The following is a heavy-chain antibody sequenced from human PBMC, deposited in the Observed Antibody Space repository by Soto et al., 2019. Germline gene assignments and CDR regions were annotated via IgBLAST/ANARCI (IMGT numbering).Heavy chain of an antibody. CDR3: ARIPRYSFPTSDDLDS. V-gene: IGHV1-69*13. J-gene: IGHJ4*02. Sequence: SVKVSCKASGGTFYTYTFSWVRQAPGQGLEWMGSITPIYPTTNYAERFQGRLTITADGSTHTAYMDLTSLTSENTAVYYCARIPRYSFPTSDDLDSWGQGTLVTVSS. CDR2: ITPIYPTT. CDR1: GGTFYTYT. D-gene: IGHD5-18*01.